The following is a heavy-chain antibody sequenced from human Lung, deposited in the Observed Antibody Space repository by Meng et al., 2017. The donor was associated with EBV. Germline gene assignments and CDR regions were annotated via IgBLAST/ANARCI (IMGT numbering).Heavy chain of an antibody. Sequence: QLRECGAGLLKPSETLSLTCAVSGGSISRSDWWRWFRQPPGKGLEWIGETSHSGSTNYSPSLKSRVTISLDKSKNQLSLKLNSVTAADTAVYYCASSDYYRSDYWGQGTLVTVSS. CDR2: TSHSGST. CDR3: ASSDYYRSDY. V-gene: IGHV4-4*02. CDR1: GGSISRSDW. J-gene: IGHJ4*02. D-gene: IGHD3-22*01.